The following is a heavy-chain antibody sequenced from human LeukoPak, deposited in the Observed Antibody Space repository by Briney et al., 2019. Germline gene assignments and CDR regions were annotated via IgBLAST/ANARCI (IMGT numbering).Heavy chain of an antibody. CDR3: ARVLERRYFDY. CDR2: INPSGGST. CDR1: GGTFSSYA. Sequence: ASVKVSCKASGGTFSSYAISWVRQAPGQGLEWTGIINPSGGSTSYAQKFQGRVTMTRDTSTSTVYMELSSLRSEDTAVYYCARVLERRYFDYWGQGTLVTVSS. J-gene: IGHJ4*02. D-gene: IGHD1-1*01. V-gene: IGHV1-46*01.